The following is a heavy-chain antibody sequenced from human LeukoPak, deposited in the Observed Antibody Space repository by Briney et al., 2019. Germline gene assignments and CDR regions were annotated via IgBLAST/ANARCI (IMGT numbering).Heavy chain of an antibody. D-gene: IGHD1-26*01. J-gene: IGHJ4*02. CDR3: AREIGGGHHYFEH. CDR1: GFTVSSST. CDR2: FYSDALDGIT. V-gene: IGHV3-53*01. Sequence: GGFLRLSCAGSGFTVSSSTMSWVRQAPGKGLEWVSNFYSDALDGITNYADFVKGRFTISRDNSQNTLYLQMNSLRVEDTATYYCAREIGGGHHYFEHWGQGTVVTVSS.